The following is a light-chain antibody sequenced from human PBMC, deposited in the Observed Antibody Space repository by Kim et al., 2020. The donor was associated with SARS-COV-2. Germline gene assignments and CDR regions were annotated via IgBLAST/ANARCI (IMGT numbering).Light chain of an antibody. CDR1: QDIARS. CDR3: QQGKSFPYT. Sequence: DIQMTQSPSSVSASVGDRITITCRASQDIARSLAWYQQNAGEGPNLLIYAGSTLQTGVPSRFSGSGSGTEFTLTISSLQAGDFGTYYCQQGKSFPYTFGQGTKLEI. V-gene: IGKV1-12*02. CDR2: AGS. J-gene: IGKJ2*01.